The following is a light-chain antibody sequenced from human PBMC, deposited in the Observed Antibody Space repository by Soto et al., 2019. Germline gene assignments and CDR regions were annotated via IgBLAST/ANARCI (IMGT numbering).Light chain of an antibody. CDR1: QSVSSF. V-gene: IGKV3-11*01. CDR3: QHRHDWPPT. Sequence: EIVLTQSPATLSLSPGERATLSCRASQSVSSFLAWYQQKPGQAPRLLIYYASNRATGVPARFSGSGSGTDFTLTISSLEPEDFAVYSCQHRHDWPPTFGGGTKVEIK. J-gene: IGKJ4*01. CDR2: YAS.